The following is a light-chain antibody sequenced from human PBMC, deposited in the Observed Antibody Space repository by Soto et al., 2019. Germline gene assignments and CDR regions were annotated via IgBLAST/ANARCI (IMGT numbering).Light chain of an antibody. V-gene: IGKV1-39*01. CDR2: AAS. CDR3: QQSYSTPRT. Sequence: VQMTQSPSSLSASVGDRVTITCRASQSISRYFNWYQQKPGKAPKLLIYAASSLQSGVPSRFSGSGSGTDFTLTISSLQPEDFATYYCQQSYSTPRTFGGGTKVEIK. CDR1: QSISRY. J-gene: IGKJ4*01.